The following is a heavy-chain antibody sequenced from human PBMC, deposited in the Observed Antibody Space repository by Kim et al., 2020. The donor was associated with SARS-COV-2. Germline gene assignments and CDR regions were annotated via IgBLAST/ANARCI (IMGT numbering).Heavy chain of an antibody. D-gene: IGHD5-12*01. V-gene: IGHV3-15*01. CDR1: GFTFRRAW. Sequence: GGSLRLSCAASGFTFRRAWMTWVRQAPGKGLEWVGRIKSKSDGGTTEYAAPVRGRFTISRDDSEDTLFLEMNSLKTEDTAVYYCTTDFRRGTIVAEAEYWGQGTLVTVSS. J-gene: IGHJ4*02. CDR2: IKSKSDGGTT. CDR3: TTDFRRGTIVAEAEY.